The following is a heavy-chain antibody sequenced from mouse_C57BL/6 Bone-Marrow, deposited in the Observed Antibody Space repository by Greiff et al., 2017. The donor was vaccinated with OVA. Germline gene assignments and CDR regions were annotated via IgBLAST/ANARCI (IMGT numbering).Heavy chain of an antibody. CDR2: IAPSDSYT. CDR1: GYTFTSYW. V-gene: IGHV1-69*01. Sequence: QVQLQQPGAELVRPGSSVKLSCKASGYTFTSYWMHWVKQRPGQGLEWIGEIAPSDSYTNYNQKFKGKSTLTVDKSSSTAYMQLSSLTSEDSAVYYCARGGITTVEDYWGQGTTLTVSS. CDR3: ARGGITTVEDY. J-gene: IGHJ2*01. D-gene: IGHD1-1*01.